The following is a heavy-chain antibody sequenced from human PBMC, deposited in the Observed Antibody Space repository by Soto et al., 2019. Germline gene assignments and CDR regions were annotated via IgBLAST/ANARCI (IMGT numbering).Heavy chain of an antibody. J-gene: IGHJ5*02. CDR3: TRAYLLPYYYDSSEINWFDP. D-gene: IGHD3-22*01. CDR1: GYTFTGYY. V-gene: IGHV1-2*04. Sequence: ASVKVSCKASGYTFTGYYMHWVRQAPGQGLGWMGWINPNSGGTNYAQKFQGWVTMTRDTSISTAYMELSRLRSDDTAVYYCTRAYLLPYYYDSSEINWFDPWGQGTLVTVSS. CDR2: INPNSGGT.